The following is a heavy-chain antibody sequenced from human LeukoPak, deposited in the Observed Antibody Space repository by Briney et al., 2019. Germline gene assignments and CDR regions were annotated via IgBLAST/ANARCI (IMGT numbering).Heavy chain of an antibody. CDR3: ARQAYYYGMDV. J-gene: IGHJ6*02. CDR2: IYYSGST. V-gene: IGHV4-59*08. CDR1: GVSISSYY. Sequence: SETLSLTCTVSGVSISSYYWSWIRQPPGKGLEWIGYIYYSGSTNYNPSLKSRVTISVDTSKNQFSLKLSSVTAADTAVYYCARQAYYYGMDVWGQGTTVTVSS.